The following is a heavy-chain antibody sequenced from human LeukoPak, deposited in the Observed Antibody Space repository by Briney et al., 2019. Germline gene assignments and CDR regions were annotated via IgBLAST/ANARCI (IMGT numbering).Heavy chain of an antibody. CDR1: GSSFSSYW. CDR2: IYLGDSDT. V-gene: IGHV5-51*01. CDR3: ARSGGSGWDEGFDY. Sequence: GASLQISCKGSGSSFSSYWIAWVRQLPGKGLEWMGIIYLGDSDTRYSPSFQGQVTISADKSISTAYLQWSSLKASDTATYYCARSGGSGWDEGFDYWGQGALVTVSS. D-gene: IGHD6-19*01. J-gene: IGHJ4*02.